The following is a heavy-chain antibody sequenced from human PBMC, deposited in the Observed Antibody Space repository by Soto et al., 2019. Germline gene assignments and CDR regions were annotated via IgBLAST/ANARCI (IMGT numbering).Heavy chain of an antibody. CDR3: ARVTCSSTSCYYYYYYGMDV. CDR1: GYSFTSYW. J-gene: IGHJ6*02. V-gene: IGHV5-51*01. CDR2: IYPGGSDT. D-gene: IGHD2-2*01. Sequence: GESLKISCKGSGYSFTSYWIGWVRQMPGKGLEWMGIIYPGGSDTRYSPSFQGQVTISADKSISTAYLQWSSLKASDTAMYYCARVTCSSTSCYYYYYYGMDVWGQGTTVTVSS.